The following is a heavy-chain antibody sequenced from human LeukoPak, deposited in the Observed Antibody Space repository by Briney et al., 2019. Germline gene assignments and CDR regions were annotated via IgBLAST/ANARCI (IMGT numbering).Heavy chain of an antibody. D-gene: IGHD1-26*01. Sequence: PGGSLRLSCAASGFTFSSYSMNWVRQAPGKGLEWVSSISSSSSYIYYADSVKGRFTISRDNTKNSLYLQMNSLRAEDTAVYYCARAWELLDAFDIWGQGTMVTVSS. CDR2: ISSSSSYI. V-gene: IGHV3-21*04. CDR1: GFTFSSYS. CDR3: ARAWELLDAFDI. J-gene: IGHJ3*02.